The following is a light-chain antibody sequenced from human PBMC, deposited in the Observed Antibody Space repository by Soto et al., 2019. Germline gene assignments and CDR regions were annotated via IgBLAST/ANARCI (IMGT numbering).Light chain of an antibody. CDR2: EVS. J-gene: IGKJ4*01. CDR1: QSLLHRDRKTY. Sequence: VMNQTPLSLFVTPGQPASMSCKSSQSLLHRDRKTYLYWYLQKPGQPPPLLIYEVSNRFCGVPDRFSASGSGTDFTLEISRVEAEDVGVYYCMQDVELPFTFGGGTKVEIK. CDR3: MQDVELPFT. V-gene: IGKV2D-29*01.